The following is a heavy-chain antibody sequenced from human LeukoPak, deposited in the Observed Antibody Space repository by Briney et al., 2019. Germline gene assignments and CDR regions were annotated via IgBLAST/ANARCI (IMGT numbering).Heavy chain of an antibody. CDR1: GFTFSSSA. CDR2: ISGSGGST. V-gene: IGHV3-23*01. D-gene: IGHD3-9*01. J-gene: IGHJ4*02. CDR3: AKGGMTGYYHDY. Sequence: GGSLRLSCAASGFTFSSSAMSWVRQAPGQGLEWVSAISGSGGSTYSADSVKGRFTISRDNSKNTLYLQMNNLRAEDTAVYYCAKGGMTGYYHDYWGQGILVTVSS.